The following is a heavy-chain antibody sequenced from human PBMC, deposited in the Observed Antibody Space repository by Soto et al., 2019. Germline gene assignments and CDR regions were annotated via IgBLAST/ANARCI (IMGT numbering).Heavy chain of an antibody. CDR2: AYWNDDR. CDR3: VPLDFGTYTGLLEN. CDR1: GLSLTSGGEA. Sequence: QITLKESGPTVVKPTETLRLTCTFSGLSLTSGGEAVGVIRQPPGKALEWRRFAYWNDDRRQRPTVANRIVVTKDTSRNQVVLTLPHMDPVDTATYYCVPLDFGTYTGLLENWGQGTLVTVSS. J-gene: IGHJ4*02. D-gene: IGHD1-26*01. V-gene: IGHV2-5*01.